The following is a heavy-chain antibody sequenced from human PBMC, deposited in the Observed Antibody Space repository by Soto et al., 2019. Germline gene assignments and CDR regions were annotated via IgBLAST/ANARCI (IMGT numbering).Heavy chain of an antibody. V-gene: IGHV1-8*01. D-gene: IGHD3-22*01. CDR1: GYTFTSYD. CDR2: MNPNSGNT. J-gene: IGHJ4*02. CDR3: ARHAYGSSGYLSYYFDY. Sequence: ASVKVSCKASGYTFTSYDINWVRQATGQGLEWMGWMNPNSGNTGYAQKFQGRVTMTRNTSISTAYMELSSLRSEDTAVYYCARHAYGSSGYLSYYFDYWGQGTLVTVSS.